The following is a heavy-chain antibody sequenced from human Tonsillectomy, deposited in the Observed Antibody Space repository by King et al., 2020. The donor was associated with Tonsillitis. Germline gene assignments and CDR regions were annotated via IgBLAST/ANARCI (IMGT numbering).Heavy chain of an antibody. V-gene: IGHV4-4*07. CDR1: GGSISSYY. CDR3: ARYWWRTQVRYYMDV. J-gene: IGHJ6*03. Sequence: QLQESGPGLVKPSETLSLICTVSGGSISSYYWNWIRQSAGKGLEWSGRFDSSGTTNYNPSLTSRVTRSIDTSKNHFSLNLTSVTAADTAVYYCARYWWRTQVRYYMDVWGNGATVIVSS. D-gene: IGHD2-15*01. CDR2: FDSSGTT.